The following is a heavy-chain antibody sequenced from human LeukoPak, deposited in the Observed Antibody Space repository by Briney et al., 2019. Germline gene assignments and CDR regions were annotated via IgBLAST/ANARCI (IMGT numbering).Heavy chain of an antibody. CDR1: GYTFTGYY. Sequence: GASVKVSCKASGYTFTGYYIHWVRQAPGQGLEWMGWIKPNSGDTNYAQKFQGRVTMTRDTSISTVYMELSSLRSADTAVYYCASEYKYDSSGANAFDIWGQGTMVTVSS. J-gene: IGHJ3*02. V-gene: IGHV1-2*02. D-gene: IGHD3-22*01. CDR2: IKPNSGDT. CDR3: ASEYKYDSSGANAFDI.